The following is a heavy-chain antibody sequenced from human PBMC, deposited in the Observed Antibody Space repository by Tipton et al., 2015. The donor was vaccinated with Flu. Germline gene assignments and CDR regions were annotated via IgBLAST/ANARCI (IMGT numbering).Heavy chain of an antibody. CDR2: INHSGST. CDR1: GGSFSGYY. J-gene: IGHJ6*02. CDR3: ARGTYYDFWSGYRYYYYGMGV. D-gene: IGHD3-3*01. Sequence: TLSLTCAVYGGSFSGYYWSWIRQPPGKGLEWIGEINHSGSTNYNPSLKSRVTISVDTSKNQFSLKLSSVTAADTAVYYCARGTYYDFWSGYRYYYYGMGVWGQGTTVPVSS. V-gene: IGHV4-34*01.